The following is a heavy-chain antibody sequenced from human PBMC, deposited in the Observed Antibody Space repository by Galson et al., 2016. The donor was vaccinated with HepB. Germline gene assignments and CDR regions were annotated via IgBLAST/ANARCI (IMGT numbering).Heavy chain of an antibody. CDR3: ARGTTLVTRNYYGMDV. D-gene: IGHD4-23*01. V-gene: IGHV3-13*01. J-gene: IGHJ6*02. CDR1: GFTFSSYD. Sequence: SLRLSCAASGFTFSSYDMHWVRQATGKGLEWVSVIGTAGDTYYPGSVKGRFTISRENAKNSLYLQMNSLRAEDTAVYYCARGTTLVTRNYYGMDVWGPGTTVTVSS. CDR2: IGTAGDT.